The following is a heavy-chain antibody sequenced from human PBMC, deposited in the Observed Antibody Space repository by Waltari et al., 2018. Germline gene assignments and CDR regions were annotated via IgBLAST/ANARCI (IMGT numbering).Heavy chain of an antibody. D-gene: IGHD3-16*01. V-gene: IGHV4-39*01. J-gene: IGHJ4*02. CDR3: ANTKRGGYYFDY. CDR2: SNYSGST. CDR1: GGSIRSSSYY. Sequence: QLQLQESGPGLVKPSETLSLTCTVSGGSIRSSSYYWGWIRQPPGKGLEWIGSSNYSGSTCDDRSLKRRVTISVDTSKIQFSLKLSSVTAAETAVYYCANTKRGGYYFDYWGQGTLVTVSS.